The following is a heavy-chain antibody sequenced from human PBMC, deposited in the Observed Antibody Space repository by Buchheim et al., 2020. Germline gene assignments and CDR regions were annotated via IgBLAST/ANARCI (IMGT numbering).Heavy chain of an antibody. CDR1: GYTFTGYY. Sequence: QVQLVQSGAEVKKPGASVKVSCKASGYTFTGYYMHWVRQAPGQGLEWMGWINPNSGGTNYGQKVQGWVTMTRDTYISTAYMELSRLRSDDTAVYYCARGSGVGASEDAFDIWGQGT. CDR3: ARGSGVGASEDAFDI. V-gene: IGHV1-2*04. CDR2: INPNSGGT. J-gene: IGHJ3*02. D-gene: IGHD1-26*01.